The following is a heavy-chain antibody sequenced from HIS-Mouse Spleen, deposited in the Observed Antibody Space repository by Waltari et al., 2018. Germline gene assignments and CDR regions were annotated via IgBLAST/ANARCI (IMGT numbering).Heavy chain of an antibody. CDR1: GFSLSTSGMC. CDR2: IDWDDDK. V-gene: IGHV2-70*15. CDR3: ARIAEGYSSGWYAFDY. D-gene: IGHD6-19*01. J-gene: IGHJ4*02. Sequence: QVTLRESGPALVKPTQTLTLTCTFSGFSLSTSGMCVSWIRQPPGKALEWLARIDWDDDKYYSTSLKNRLTISKDTSKNQVVLTMTNMDPVDTATYYGARIAEGYSSGWYAFDYWGQGTLVTVSS.